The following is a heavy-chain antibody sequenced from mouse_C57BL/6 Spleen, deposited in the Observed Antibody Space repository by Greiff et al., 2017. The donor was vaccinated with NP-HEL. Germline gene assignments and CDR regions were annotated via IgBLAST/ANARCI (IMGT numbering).Heavy chain of an antibody. CDR2: IYPRDGST. D-gene: IGHD2-1*01. Sequence: QVQLQQSGPELVKPGASVKLSCKASGYTFTSYDINWVKQRPGQGLEWIGWIYPRDGSTKYNEKFKGKATLTVDTSSSTAYMELHSLTSEDSAVYVCARSGGNYVKGWFAYWGQGTLVTVSA. V-gene: IGHV1-85*01. CDR1: GYTFTSYD. J-gene: IGHJ3*01. CDR3: ARSGGNYVKGWFAY.